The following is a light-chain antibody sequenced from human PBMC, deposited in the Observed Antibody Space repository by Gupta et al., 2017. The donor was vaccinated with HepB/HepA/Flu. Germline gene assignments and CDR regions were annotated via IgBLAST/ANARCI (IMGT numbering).Light chain of an antibody. CDR2: DAS. V-gene: IGKV3-11*01. Sequence: EIFSPHSPATLSFSPGARAILSCMVSHGVSSFLDWYQQKPGQAPRLLIYDASKRATGIPARFSGSGSGTDFTLTISSVEPEDFAVYYCKQGSNWPPNTFGQGTRLEMK. CDR3: KQGSNWPPNT. J-gene: IGKJ5*01. CDR1: HGVSSF.